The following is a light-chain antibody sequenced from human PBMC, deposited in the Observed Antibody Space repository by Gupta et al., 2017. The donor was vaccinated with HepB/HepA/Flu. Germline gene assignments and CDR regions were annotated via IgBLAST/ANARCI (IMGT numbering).Light chain of an antibody. CDR3: EIWAKRISAEV. CDR1: SSNIGNNY. J-gene: IGLJ2*01. V-gene: IGLV1-51*02. CDR2: ENN. Sequence: QSVLTQPASVSAAPLQKVTISCSGRSSNIGNNYGSWCQQLQGTAPKLLIFENNKRPSAIPDRVSYSNSGTSATPGLTVVKTGDEAEDYCEIWAKRISAEVFGAGTKLTVL.